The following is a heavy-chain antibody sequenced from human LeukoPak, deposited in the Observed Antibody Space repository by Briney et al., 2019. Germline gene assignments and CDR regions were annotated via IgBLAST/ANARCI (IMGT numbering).Heavy chain of an antibody. CDR1: GYTFTNYG. J-gene: IGHJ4*02. D-gene: IGHD3-22*01. V-gene: IGHV1-18*01. CDR3: AGDQEGYYDSTVYGTLDY. CDR2: ISAYNDNT. Sequence: GASVKVSCKASGYTFTNYGISWVRQAPGQGLEWMGWISAYNDNTNYAQKFQGRVTMTTDTSTSTAYIELRSLRSDDTAVYYCAGDQEGYYDSTVYGTLDYWGQGTLVTVSS.